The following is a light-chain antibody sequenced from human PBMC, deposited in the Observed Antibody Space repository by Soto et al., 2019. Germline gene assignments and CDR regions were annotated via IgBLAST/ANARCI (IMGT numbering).Light chain of an antibody. CDR3: QHYDHWPHT. CDR1: QSVGSN. Sequence: EIVMTQSPATLSVSPGQRATLSCRASQSVGSNLAWYQEKPGQAPRLLMYDASTRATGIPARFSGSGSGTEFTLTISSLQSEDFAVYYCQHYDHWPHTFGQGTKVEIK. CDR2: DAS. J-gene: IGKJ2*01. V-gene: IGKV3-15*01.